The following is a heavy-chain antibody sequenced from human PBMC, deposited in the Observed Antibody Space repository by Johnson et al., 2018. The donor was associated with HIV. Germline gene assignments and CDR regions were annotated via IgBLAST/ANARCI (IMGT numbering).Heavy chain of an antibody. Sequence: QLVESGGGVVQPGGSLRLSCAASGFTFSNYGMHWVRQAPGKGLEWVAFIRYDGSNKYYADSVKGRFTISRDNSKNTMYLQVNSLRAEDTAVYFCARSPQIVVVTSVHDAFDIWGQGTRVIVSS. V-gene: IGHV3-30*02. CDR3: ARSPQIVVVTSVHDAFDI. CDR1: GFTFSNYG. D-gene: IGHD2-21*02. CDR2: IRYDGSNK. J-gene: IGHJ3*02.